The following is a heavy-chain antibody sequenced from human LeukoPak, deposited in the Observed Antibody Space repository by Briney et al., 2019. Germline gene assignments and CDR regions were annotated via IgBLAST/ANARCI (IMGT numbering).Heavy chain of an antibody. CDR1: GITLSNYG. Sequence: PGGSLRLSCAVSGITLSNYGMSWVRQAPGKGLEWVSAISGSGGSTYYADSVKGRFTISRDNSKNTLYLQMNSLRAEDTAVYYCAKERYSGEWEQAYYFDYWDQGTLVTVSS. J-gene: IGHJ4*02. D-gene: IGHD1-26*01. CDR2: ISGSGGST. CDR3: AKERYSGEWEQAYYFDY. V-gene: IGHV3-23*01.